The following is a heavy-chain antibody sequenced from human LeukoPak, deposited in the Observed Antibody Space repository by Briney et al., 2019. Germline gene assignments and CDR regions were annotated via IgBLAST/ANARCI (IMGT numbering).Heavy chain of an antibody. CDR1: GGSFSGYY. J-gene: IGHJ4*02. CDR3: ARAMSDWNYWDS. D-gene: IGHD2-21*02. Sequence: SETLSLTCAVYGGSFSGYYWSWIRQPPGKGLEWIGEINHSGNTNYNPSLKSRITMSVDTSKNQFSLKLRSVTAADTAVYYCARAMSDWNYWDSWGQGTLVTVSS. CDR2: INHSGNT. V-gene: IGHV4-34*01.